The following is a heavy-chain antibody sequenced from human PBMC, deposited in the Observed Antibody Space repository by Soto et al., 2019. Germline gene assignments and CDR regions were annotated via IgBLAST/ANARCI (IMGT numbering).Heavy chain of an antibody. CDR1: GGTFSSYT. Sequence: ASVKVSCKASGGTFSSYTISWVRQAPGQGLEWMGRIIPILGIANYAQKFQGRVTITADKSTSTAYMELSSLRSEDTAVYYCASTTDIVVVPEGGGYYYYMDVWGKGTTVTVSS. D-gene: IGHD2-2*01. J-gene: IGHJ6*03. CDR3: ASTTDIVVVPEGGGYYYYMDV. V-gene: IGHV1-69*02. CDR2: IIPILGIA.